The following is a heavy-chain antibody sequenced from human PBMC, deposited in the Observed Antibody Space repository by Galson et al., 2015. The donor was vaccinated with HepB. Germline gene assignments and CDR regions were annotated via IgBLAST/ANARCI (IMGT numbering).Heavy chain of an antibody. J-gene: IGHJ4*02. D-gene: IGHD6-19*01. Sequence: SLRLSCAASGFTFSSYAMHWVRQTPGKGLEWLAVISYDGSDKHYADSVKGRFTTSRDNAKNTLYLQMKSLRAEDTAVYYCAKDISPRIAVADYWGQGTLVTVSS. CDR3: AKDISPRIAVADY. CDR1: GFTFSSYA. V-gene: IGHV3-30*04. CDR2: ISYDGSDK.